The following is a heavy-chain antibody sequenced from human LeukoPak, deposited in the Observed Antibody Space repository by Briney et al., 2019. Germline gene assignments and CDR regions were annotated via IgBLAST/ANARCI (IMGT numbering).Heavy chain of an antibody. CDR2: ISSSSSYI. CDR1: GFTFSSYS. V-gene: IGHV3-21*01. CDR3: ARFGGNSEGYYFDY. Sequence: PGGSLRLSCAASGFTFSSYSMNWVRQAPGKGLEWVSSISSSSSYIYYADSVKGRFTISRDNAKNSLHLQMNSLRAEDTAVYYCARFGGNSEGYYFDYWGQGTLVTVSS. J-gene: IGHJ4*02. D-gene: IGHD4-23*01.